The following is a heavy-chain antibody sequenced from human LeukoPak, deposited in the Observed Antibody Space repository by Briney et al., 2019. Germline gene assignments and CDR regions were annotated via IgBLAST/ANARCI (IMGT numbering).Heavy chain of an antibody. D-gene: IGHD4-17*01. J-gene: IGHJ4*02. CDR3: ARWALSTVDHYFDY. CDR1: GFTFSSYW. CDR2: IKQDGSEK. Sequence: PGGSLRLSCAASGFTFSSYWMSWVRQAPGKGLEWVANIKQDGSEKYYVDSVKGRFTISRDNAKNSLYLQMNRLRAEDTAVYYCARWALSTVDHYFDYWGQGTLVTVSS. V-gene: IGHV3-7*04.